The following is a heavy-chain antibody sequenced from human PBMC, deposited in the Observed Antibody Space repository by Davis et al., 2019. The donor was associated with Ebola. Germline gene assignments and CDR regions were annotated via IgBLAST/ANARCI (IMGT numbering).Heavy chain of an antibody. CDR1: GFTFSSYW. Sequence: ESLKISCAASGFTFSSYWMRWVRQAPGKGLEWVANIKQDGSEKYYVDSVKGRFTISRDNAKNSLYLQMNSLRAEDTAVYYCARDKRSSWYGGMDVWGQGTTVTVSS. CDR3: ARDKRSSWYGGMDV. V-gene: IGHV3-7*03. CDR2: IKQDGSEK. D-gene: IGHD6-19*01. J-gene: IGHJ6*02.